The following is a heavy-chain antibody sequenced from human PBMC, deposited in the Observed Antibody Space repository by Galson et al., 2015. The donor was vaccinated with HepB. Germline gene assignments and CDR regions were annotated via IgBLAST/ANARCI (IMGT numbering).Heavy chain of an antibody. V-gene: IGHV4-59*01. CDR3: ARINSSWYRNAFDI. D-gene: IGHD6-13*01. Sequence: ETLSLTCTVSGGSISSYYWSWIRQPPGKGLEWIGYIYYSGSTNYNPSLKSRVTISVDTSKNQFSLKLSSVTAADTAVYYCARINSSWYRNAFDIWGQGTMVTVSS. CDR2: IYYSGST. CDR1: GGSISSYY. J-gene: IGHJ3*02.